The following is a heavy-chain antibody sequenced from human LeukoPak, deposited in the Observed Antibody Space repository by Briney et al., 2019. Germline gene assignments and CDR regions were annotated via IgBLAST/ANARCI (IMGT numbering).Heavy chain of an antibody. CDR1: GFTFSSYA. J-gene: IGHJ4*02. CDR3: AIMHRYYDGSGYWVQ. V-gene: IGHV3-23*01. D-gene: IGHD3-22*01. CDR2: ISTSGGST. Sequence: GGSLRLSCAASGFTFSSYAMSWVRQAPGKGLEWVSGISTSGGSTSYADSVKGRFTISRANPRNTLYMQMNSLRAEDTAVYYCAIMHRYYDGSGYWVQWGQGTLVTVSS.